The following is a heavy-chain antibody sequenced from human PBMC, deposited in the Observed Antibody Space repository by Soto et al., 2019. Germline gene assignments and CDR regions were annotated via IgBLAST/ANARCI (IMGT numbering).Heavy chain of an antibody. D-gene: IGHD3-10*01. Sequence: ASVKVSCKASGYTFTSYGISWVRQAPGQGLEWMGWISAYNGNTNYAQKLQGRVTMTTDTSTSTAYMELRSLRSDDTAVYYCARETNAHYYGSGKTYYYYYMDVWGKGTTVTVSS. CDR2: ISAYNGNT. CDR3: ARETNAHYYGSGKTYYYYYMDV. CDR1: GYTFTSYG. V-gene: IGHV1-18*01. J-gene: IGHJ6*03.